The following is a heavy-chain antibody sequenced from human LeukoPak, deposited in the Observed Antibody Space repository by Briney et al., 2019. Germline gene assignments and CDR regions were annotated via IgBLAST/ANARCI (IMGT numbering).Heavy chain of an antibody. CDR1: LFTFSSYG. V-gene: IGHV3-30*18. D-gene: IGHD6-19*01. CDR2: ISYDGSKK. CDR3: SKVRLAVAGTPEFAY. J-gene: IGHJ4*02. Sequence: GALRLSCAHSLFTFSSYGMHWVRQAPGAGLEWVGVISYDGSKKDYVDSVKGRDTISRDNSKDTLYLQINSLRAEGTTVYYCSKVRLAVAGTPEFAYSGQGTLVTVSP.